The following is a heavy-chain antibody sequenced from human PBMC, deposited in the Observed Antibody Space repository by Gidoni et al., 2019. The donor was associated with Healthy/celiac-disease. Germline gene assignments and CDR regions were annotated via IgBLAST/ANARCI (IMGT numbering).Heavy chain of an antibody. D-gene: IGHD6-13*01. CDR3: ARFTIAAPGYYYGMDV. CDR2: IYYSGST. CDR1: GGSLSSYY. Sequence: QVQLQEAGPGLVKPSETLSPTCTVSGGSLSSYYWSWIRQPPGKGLEWIGYIYYSGSTNYNPSLKSRVTISVDTSKNQFSLKLSSVTAADTAVYYCARFTIAAPGYYYGMDVWGQGTTVTVSS. J-gene: IGHJ6*02. V-gene: IGHV4-59*01.